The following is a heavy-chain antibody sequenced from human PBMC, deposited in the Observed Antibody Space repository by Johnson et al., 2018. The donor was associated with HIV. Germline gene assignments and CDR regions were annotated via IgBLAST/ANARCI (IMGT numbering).Heavy chain of an antibody. D-gene: IGHD2-8*02. J-gene: IGHJ3*02. CDR2: ISHDGTTT. CDR3: TTDPHTGGRRTDI. CDR1: GLTLTTII. V-gene: IGHV3-30*04. Sequence: QVQVVESGGGVVQPGGSLRVSCAVSGLTLTTIIVHWARQAPGKGLEWVSLISHDGTTTAYADAVKGRYTISRELSTNTVYLQMNSLRTEDTAVYYCTTDPHTGGRRTDIWGQGTMVTVSS.